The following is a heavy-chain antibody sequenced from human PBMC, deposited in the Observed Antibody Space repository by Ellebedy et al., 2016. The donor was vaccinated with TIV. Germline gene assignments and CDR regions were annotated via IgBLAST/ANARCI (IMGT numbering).Heavy chain of an antibody. CDR1: GGTFSSYA. CDR2: IIPIFGTA. Sequence: ASVKVSCKASGGTFSSYAISWVRQAPGQGLEWMGGIIPIFGTANYAQKFQGRVTMTTDTSTSTAYMELRSLRSDDTAVYYCAKGVDYGDYYWFDPWGQGTLVTVSS. CDR3: AKGVDYGDYYWFDP. D-gene: IGHD4-17*01. V-gene: IGHV1-69*05. J-gene: IGHJ5*02.